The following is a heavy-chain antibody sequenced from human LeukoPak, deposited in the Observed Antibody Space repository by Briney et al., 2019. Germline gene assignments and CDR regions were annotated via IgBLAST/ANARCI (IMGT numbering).Heavy chain of an antibody. Sequence: ASVKVSCKASGYTFTSYAMNWVRQAPGQGLEWMGWINSNTGNPTYAQGFTGRFVFSLDTSVSTAHLQISSLKAEDTAVYYCARMNYFDSSAYYMADSSPDLGYYYYYMDVWGKGTTVTVSS. CDR3: ARMNYFDSSAYYMADSSPDLGYYYYYMDV. D-gene: IGHD3-22*01. J-gene: IGHJ6*03. V-gene: IGHV7-4-1*02. CDR1: GYTFTSYA. CDR2: INSNTGNP.